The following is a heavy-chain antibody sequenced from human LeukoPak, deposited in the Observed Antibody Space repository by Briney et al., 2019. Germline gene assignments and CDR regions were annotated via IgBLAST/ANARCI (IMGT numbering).Heavy chain of an antibody. CDR3: ARPPGHGKSSGRSNWFDP. V-gene: IGHV3-30-3*01. J-gene: IGHJ5*02. CDR2: ISYDGSNK. D-gene: IGHD2-15*01. CDR1: GFTFSSYA. Sequence: PGGSLRLSCAASGFTFSSYAMHWVRQAPGKGLEWVAVISYDGSNKYYADSVKGRFTISRDNSKNTLYLQMNSLRAEDTAVYYCARPPGHGKSSGRSNWFDPWGQGTLVTVSS.